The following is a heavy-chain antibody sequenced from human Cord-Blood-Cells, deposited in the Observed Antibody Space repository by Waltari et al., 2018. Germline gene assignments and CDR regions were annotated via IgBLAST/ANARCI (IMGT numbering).Heavy chain of an antibody. CDR2: INHSGST. CDR3: ARGSPFIVVVPAAGFDY. Sequence: QVQLQQWGAGLLKPSETLSLTCAVYGGSFSGSYWSWIRQPPGKGLEWIGEINHSGSTNYNPSLKSRVTISVDTSKNQFSLKLSSVTAADTAVYYCARGSPFIVVVPAAGFDYWGQGTLVTVSS. CDR1: GGSFSGSY. J-gene: IGHJ4*02. D-gene: IGHD2-2*01. V-gene: IGHV4-34*01.